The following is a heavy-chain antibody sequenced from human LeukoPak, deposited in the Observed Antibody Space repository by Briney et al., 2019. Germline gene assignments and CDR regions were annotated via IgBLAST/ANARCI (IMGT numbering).Heavy chain of an antibody. J-gene: IGHJ4*02. CDR3: ARHSRDGYNFDDY. CDR1: GGSISRYY. Sequence: SETLSLTCTGSGGSISRYYWSWIRQPPGKGLEWIGYIYYSGSTNYNPSLKSRVTISVDTSKNQFSLKLSSVTAADTAVYYCARHSRDGYNFDDYWGQGTLVTVSS. CDR2: IYYSGST. V-gene: IGHV4-59*08. D-gene: IGHD5-24*01.